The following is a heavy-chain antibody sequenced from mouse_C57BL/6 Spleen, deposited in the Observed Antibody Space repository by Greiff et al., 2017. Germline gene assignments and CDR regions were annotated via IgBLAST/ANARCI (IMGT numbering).Heavy chain of an antibody. D-gene: IGHD2-4*01. V-gene: IGHV10-1*01. CDR2: IRSKSNNYAT. Sequence: EVQLVESGGGLVQPKGSLKLSCAASGFSFNTYAMNWVRQAPGKGLEWVARIRSKSNNYATYYAESVKDRFTISREDSESMLYLQMNNLRTEDTAMYYCVRYYDYYYAMDYWGQGTSVTVSS. J-gene: IGHJ4*01. CDR3: VRYYDYYYAMDY. CDR1: GFSFNTYA.